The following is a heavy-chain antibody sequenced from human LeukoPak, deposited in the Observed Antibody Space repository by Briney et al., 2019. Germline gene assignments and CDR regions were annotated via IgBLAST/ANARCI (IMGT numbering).Heavy chain of an antibody. CDR3: ARRPARAEYFHH. Sequence: SETLSLTCTVSGASISSSSYYWGWIRQPPGKGLEWIGSIYHSGSTYYNPSLKSRVTISGDTSKNQFSLKLSSVTAADTAVYYCARRPARAEYFHHWGQGTLVTVSS. CDR1: GASISSSSYY. V-gene: IGHV4-39*01. CDR2: IYHSGST. J-gene: IGHJ1*01.